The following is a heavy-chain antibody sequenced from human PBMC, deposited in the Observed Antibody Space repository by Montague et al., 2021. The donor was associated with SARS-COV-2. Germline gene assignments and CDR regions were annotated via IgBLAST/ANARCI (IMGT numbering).Heavy chain of an antibody. D-gene: IGHD4-17*01. J-gene: IGHJ4*02. CDR2: ISSSSSYI. V-gene: IGHV3-21*01. CDR3: ARTLTTVTSDYFDY. CDR1: GFTFSSYS. Sequence: SLRLSCAASGFTFSSYSMNWVRQAPGKGLEWVSSISSSSSYIYHADSVKGRFTISRDNAKNSLYLQMNSLRAEDTAVYYCARTLTTVTSDYFDYWGQGTLVTVSS.